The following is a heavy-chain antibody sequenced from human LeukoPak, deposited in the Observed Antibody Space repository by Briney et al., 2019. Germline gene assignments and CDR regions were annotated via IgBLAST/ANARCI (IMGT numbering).Heavy chain of an antibody. Sequence: GGSLRLSCAASGFTVSSNYMSWVRQAPGKGLEWVSLIYSGGSIYYADSVKGRFTISRDNSKNTLYLQMNSLRAEDTAVYYCAKERTYSYGERAFDYWGQGTLVTVSS. CDR2: IYSGGSI. D-gene: IGHD5-18*01. J-gene: IGHJ4*02. CDR3: AKERTYSYGERAFDY. V-gene: IGHV3-66*01. CDR1: GFTVSSNY.